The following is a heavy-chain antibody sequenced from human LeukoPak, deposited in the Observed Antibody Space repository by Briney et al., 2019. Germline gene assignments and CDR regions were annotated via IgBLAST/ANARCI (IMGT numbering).Heavy chain of an antibody. J-gene: IGHJ5*02. CDR2: ISGSGGST. D-gene: IGHD3-16*02. CDR3: AKIRTTGVIFNPFDP. Sequence: PGGSLRLSCAASGFTFSSYAMSWVRQAPGXXXEWVSAISGSGGSTYYADSVKGRFTISRDNSKNTLYLQMNSLRAEDTAVYYCAKIRTTGVIFNPFDPWGQGTLVTVSS. CDR1: GFTFSSYA. V-gene: IGHV3-23*01.